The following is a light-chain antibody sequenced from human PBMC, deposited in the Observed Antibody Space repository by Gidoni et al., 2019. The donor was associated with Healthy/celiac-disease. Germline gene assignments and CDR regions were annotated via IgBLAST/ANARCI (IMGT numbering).Light chain of an antibody. V-gene: IGLV3-21*04. CDR1: NIGSKS. CDR3: QVWDSSSYVV. J-gene: IGLJ2*01. CDR2: YDS. Sequence: SYVLPQPPSVSVAPGKTARITCGGNNIGSKSVHWYQQKPGQAPVLVIYYDSDRPSGIPERFSGSNSGNTATLTISRVEAGDEADYYCQVWDSSSYVVFGGGTKLTVL.